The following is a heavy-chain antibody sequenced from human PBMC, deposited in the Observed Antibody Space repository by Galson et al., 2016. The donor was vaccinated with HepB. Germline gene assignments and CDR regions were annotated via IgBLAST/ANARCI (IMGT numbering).Heavy chain of an antibody. CDR3: VRPRNLAFDY. CDR2: VYYSGAT. V-gene: IGHV4-39*01. Sequence: LSLTCTVSGDSISDTNPYWGWIRQPPGKRLEWIGSVYYSGATYYNPSLKSRVIMSLDTSRNQFPLKLTSVTAADTAVYYCVRPRNLAFDYWGQGTLVTVSS. J-gene: IGHJ4*02. D-gene: IGHD1-14*01. CDR1: GDSISDTNPY.